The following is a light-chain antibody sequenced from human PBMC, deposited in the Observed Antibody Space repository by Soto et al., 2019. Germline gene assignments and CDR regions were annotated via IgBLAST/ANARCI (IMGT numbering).Light chain of an antibody. Sequence: QSVLTQPHSASGSPGQSVTISCTGTSSDVGGYNYVSWYQQHPGKAPKLMIYEVSKRPSGVPDRFSGSKSGNTASLTVSGLQAEDEADYYCSSYAGSNNPVFGGGTKLTVL. CDR1: SSDVGGYNY. J-gene: IGLJ2*01. V-gene: IGLV2-8*01. CDR2: EVS. CDR3: SSYAGSNNPV.